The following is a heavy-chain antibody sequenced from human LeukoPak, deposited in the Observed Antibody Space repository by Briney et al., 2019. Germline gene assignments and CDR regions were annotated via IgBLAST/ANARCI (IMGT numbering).Heavy chain of an antibody. CDR1: GYTFTSHY. CDR2: INPSGGGT. V-gene: IGHV1-46*01. J-gene: IGHJ4*02. D-gene: IGHD2-2*01. Sequence: ASVKVSCKASGYTFTSHYMQWVRLAPGQGLEWMGIINPSGGGTRYAQKFQGRVTMTRATSTSTVYMELSSLRSEDTAVYYCARDGTSTDDCWGQGTLVTVSS. CDR3: ARDGTSTDDC.